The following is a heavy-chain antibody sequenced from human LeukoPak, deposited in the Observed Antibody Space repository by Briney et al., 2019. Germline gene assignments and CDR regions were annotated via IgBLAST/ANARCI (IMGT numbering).Heavy chain of an antibody. D-gene: IGHD5-12*01. CDR3: ARNGGYDYYYYYYMDV. CDR2: IYYSGST. V-gene: IGHV4-59*01. Sequence: SETLSLTCTVSGGSISSYYWSWIRQPPGKGLEWIGYIYYSGSTNYNPSLKSRVTISVDTSKNQFSLKPSSVTAADTAVYYCARNGGYDYYYYYYMDVWGKGTTVTISS. J-gene: IGHJ6*03. CDR1: GGSISSYY.